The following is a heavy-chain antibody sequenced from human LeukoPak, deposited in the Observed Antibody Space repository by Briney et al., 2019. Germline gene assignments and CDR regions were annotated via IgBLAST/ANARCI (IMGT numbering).Heavy chain of an antibody. V-gene: IGHV3-30*18. CDR2: ISNDGSKK. CDR1: GFTFSTYG. D-gene: IGHD1-26*01. CDR3: AKEKVTVSGSYYYFDY. Sequence: GGSLRLSCVASGFTFSTYGMHWVRQAPGKGLEWVAVISNDGSKKYYEDSVKGRFTISRDNSKNTLYLQMNSLRAEDTAVYNCAKEKVTVSGSYYYFDYWGQGTLVTVSP. J-gene: IGHJ4*02.